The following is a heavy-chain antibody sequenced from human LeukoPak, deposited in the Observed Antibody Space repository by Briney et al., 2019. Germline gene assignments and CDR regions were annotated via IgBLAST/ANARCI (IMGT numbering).Heavy chain of an antibody. D-gene: IGHD5-24*01. Sequence: GGSLGLSCAASGFTFSSYSMNWVRQAPGKGLEWVSSISSSSSYIYYADSVKGRFTISRDNAKNSLYLQMNSLRAEDTAVYYCAREKVEMATISPFDYWGQGTLVTVSS. CDR2: ISSSSSYI. V-gene: IGHV3-21*01. CDR1: GFTFSSYS. J-gene: IGHJ4*02. CDR3: AREKVEMATISPFDY.